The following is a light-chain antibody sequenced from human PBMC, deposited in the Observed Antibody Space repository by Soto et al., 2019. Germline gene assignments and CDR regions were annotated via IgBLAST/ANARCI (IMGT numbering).Light chain of an antibody. CDR3: QQYNNFWT. Sequence: IQMTQFPSALSASVGDRVTITCRASQSVNIWLAWYQQKPGKAPKLLISEASTVETGVPARFSGSGSGTQFTLTISSLQPDDLATYYCQQYNNFWTFGQGTKVQIK. CDR1: QSVNIW. V-gene: IGKV1-5*03. J-gene: IGKJ1*01. CDR2: EAS.